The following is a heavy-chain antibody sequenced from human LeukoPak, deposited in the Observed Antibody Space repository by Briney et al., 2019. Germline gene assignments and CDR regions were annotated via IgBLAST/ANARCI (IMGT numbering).Heavy chain of an antibody. CDR1: GGSISSSSYY. CDR3: ARQYSDISTVYHRGELYWYFDL. V-gene: IGHV4-61*02. CDR2: IYTSGST. Sequence: PSETLSLTWTVSGGSISSSSYYWSWIREPAGKGLEWIGRIYTSGSTNYNPSLKSRVTMSVDTSKNQFSLKLSSVTAADTAVYYCARQYSDISTVYHRGELYWYFDLWGRGTLVTVSS. D-gene: IGHD3-9*01. J-gene: IGHJ2*01.